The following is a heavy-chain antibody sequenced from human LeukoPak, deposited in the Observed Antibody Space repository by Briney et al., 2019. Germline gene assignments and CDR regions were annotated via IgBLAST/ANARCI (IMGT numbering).Heavy chain of an antibody. CDR1: GGSVSSNTYS. CDR3: ARADYGDYPFDN. D-gene: IGHD4-17*01. CDR2: IYHTGNT. J-gene: IGHJ4*02. Sequence: PSETLSLTCAVSGGSVSSNTYSWNWIRQPPGRGLEWIGYIYHTGNTYYNPSLQSRVTITLDRFRNQFSLELRSVTAADTAVYSCARADYGDYPFDNWGQGTLVTVSS. V-gene: IGHV4-30-2*01.